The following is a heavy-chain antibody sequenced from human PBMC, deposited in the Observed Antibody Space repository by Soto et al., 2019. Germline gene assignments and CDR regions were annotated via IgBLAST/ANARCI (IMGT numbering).Heavy chain of an antibody. CDR2: IYPGDSDT. Sequence: PGESLKISCKAFGFSFTNSWIAWVRQMPGEGLEWLGVIYPGDSDTRYSPSFQGQVTISADKSIYTAYVQWSSLKASDTAMYYSVGSYYYGSRSYYQVRAFDIWGQGTTVTVSS. CDR3: VGSYYYGSRSYYQVRAFDI. D-gene: IGHD3-10*01. V-gene: IGHV5-51*01. J-gene: IGHJ3*02. CDR1: GFSFTNSW.